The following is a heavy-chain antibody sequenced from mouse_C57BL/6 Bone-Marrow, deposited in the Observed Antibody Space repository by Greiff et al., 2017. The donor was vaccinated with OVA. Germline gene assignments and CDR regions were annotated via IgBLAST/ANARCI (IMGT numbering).Heavy chain of an antibody. CDR3: ARAYSYYYGSSPYYFDY. Sequence: QVQLQQSGAELMKPGASVKLSCKATGYTFTGYWIEWVKQRPGHGLEWIGEILPGSGSTNYNEKFKGKATFTADTSSNTAYMQLSSLTTEDSAIYYCARAYSYYYGSSPYYFDYWGQGTTLTVSS. CDR2: ILPGSGST. J-gene: IGHJ2*01. D-gene: IGHD1-1*01. V-gene: IGHV1-9*01. CDR1: GYTFTGYW.